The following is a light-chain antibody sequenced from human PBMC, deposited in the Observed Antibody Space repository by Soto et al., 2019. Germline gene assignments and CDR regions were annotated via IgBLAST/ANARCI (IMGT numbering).Light chain of an antibody. J-gene: IGKJ5*01. CDR1: QSISSY. Sequence: DIQITQSPSSLSESAGDRVAITCRASQSISSYLNWYQQKPGKAPKLLIYAASSLQSGVPSRFSGSGSGTDFTLTISSLQPEDFATYYCQQSYRTPPITFGQGTRLEI. V-gene: IGKV1-39*01. CDR3: QQSYRTPPIT. CDR2: AAS.